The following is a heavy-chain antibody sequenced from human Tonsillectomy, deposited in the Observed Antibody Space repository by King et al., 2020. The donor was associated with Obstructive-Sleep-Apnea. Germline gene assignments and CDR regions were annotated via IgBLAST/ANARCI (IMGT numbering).Heavy chain of an antibody. Sequence: VQLVESGGGLVKPGGSLRLSCAGSGFTFSNAWMHWVRQAPGKGLEWIGRIKSKTDGGSTDYAAPVKGRFTIPRDDSQDTLFLQMNSLKTEDTAMYYCTTDHNDDGVLLDPFDYWGQGTLVTVSS. J-gene: IGHJ4*02. V-gene: IGHV3-15*01. CDR1: GFTFSNAW. D-gene: IGHD4-17*01. CDR3: TTDHNDDGVLLDPFDY. CDR2: IKSKTDGGST.